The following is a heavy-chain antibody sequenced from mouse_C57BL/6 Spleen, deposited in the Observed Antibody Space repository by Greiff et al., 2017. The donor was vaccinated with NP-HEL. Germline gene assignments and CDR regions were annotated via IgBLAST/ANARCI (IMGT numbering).Heavy chain of an antibody. CDR3: ARGGYSPLDY. CDR2: ISYDGSN. V-gene: IGHV3-6*01. D-gene: IGHD2-3*01. Sequence: EVQLQESGPGLVKPSQSLSLTCSVTGYSITSGYYWNWIRQFPGNKLEWMGYISYDGSNNYNPSLKNRISITRDTSKNQFFLKLNSVTTEDTATYYCARGGYSPLDYWGQGTTLTVSS. J-gene: IGHJ2*01. CDR1: GYSITSGYY.